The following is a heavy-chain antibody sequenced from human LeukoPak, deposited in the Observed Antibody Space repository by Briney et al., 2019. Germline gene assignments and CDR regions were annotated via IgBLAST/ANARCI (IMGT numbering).Heavy chain of an antibody. D-gene: IGHD2-15*01. Sequence: GGSLRLSCAASGFTYSDYYMSWIRQAPGKGLEWVSYISSSGSTIYYADSVKGRFTISRDNAKNSLYLQMNSLRAQDTAVYYCARDPDGVATEDYWGQGTLVTVSS. J-gene: IGHJ4*02. CDR3: ARDPDGVATEDY. V-gene: IGHV3-11*04. CDR1: GFTYSDYY. CDR2: ISSSGSTI.